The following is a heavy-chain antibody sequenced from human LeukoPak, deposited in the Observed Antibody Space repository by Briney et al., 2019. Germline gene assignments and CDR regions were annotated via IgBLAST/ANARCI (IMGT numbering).Heavy chain of an antibody. V-gene: IGHV3-73*01. CDR1: GYSFTSYW. Sequence: GESLKISCKGSGYSFTSYWIGWVRQASGKGLEWVGRIRSKANSYATAYAASVKGRFTISRDDSKNTAYLQMNSLKTEDTAVYYCTRQFVAFDIWGQGTMVTVSS. CDR2: IRSKANSYAT. CDR3: TRQFVAFDI. J-gene: IGHJ3*02.